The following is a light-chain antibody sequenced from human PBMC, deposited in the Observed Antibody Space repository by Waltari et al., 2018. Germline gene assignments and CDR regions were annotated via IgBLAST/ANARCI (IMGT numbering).Light chain of an antibody. V-gene: IGKV3-20*01. CDR3: QHYVSLPAT. J-gene: IGKJ1*01. Sequence: EIVLTQSPDTLSFSPGERATLSCRASQIISKYLAWYQQKPGQAPRLLIYHASSRSTGIPDRFSGSGSGTDFSLTINRLEPEDFAVYYCQHYVSLPATFGQGTKLEIK. CDR1: QIISKY. CDR2: HAS.